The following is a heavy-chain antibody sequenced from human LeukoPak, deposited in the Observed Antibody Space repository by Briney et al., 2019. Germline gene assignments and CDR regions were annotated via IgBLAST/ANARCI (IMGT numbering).Heavy chain of an antibody. CDR2: ISSSSYT. D-gene: IGHD3-10*01. CDR3: ARGHLWFGEPILDY. V-gene: IGHV3-11*06. CDR1: GFTFSDYY. Sequence: GGSLGLSCAASGFTFSDYYMSWIRQAPGKGLEWVSYISSSSYTNYADSVKGRFTISRDNAKNSLYLQMNSLRAEDTAVYYCARGHLWFGEPILDYWGQGTLVTVSS. J-gene: IGHJ4*02.